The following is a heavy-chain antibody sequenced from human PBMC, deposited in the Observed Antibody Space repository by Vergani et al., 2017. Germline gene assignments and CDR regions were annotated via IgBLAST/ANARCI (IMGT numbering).Heavy chain of an antibody. V-gene: IGHV4-39*07. J-gene: IGHJ4*02. CDR3: ASLATVTTYFDC. CDR1: GGSISSSTYS. CDR2: INYSGST. D-gene: IGHD4-11*01. Sequence: QLQLQESGPGLVKPSETLSLTCTVSGGSISSSTYSWGWFRQPPGKGLEWIGSINYSGSTYYNPSLKSRVTISVDTSKNQISLRLSSVTAADTAVYYCASLATVTTYFDCWGQGTLVAVSS.